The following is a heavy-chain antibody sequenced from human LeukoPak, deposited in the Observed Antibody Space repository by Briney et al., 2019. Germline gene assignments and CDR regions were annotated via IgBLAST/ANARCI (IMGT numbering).Heavy chain of an antibody. V-gene: IGHV3-23*01. D-gene: IGHD5-24*01. J-gene: IGHJ6*03. Sequence: PGGSLRLSCAASGFTFSSYAMSWVRQAPGKGLEWVSAISGSGGSTYYADSVKGRFTIPRDNSKNTLYLQMNSLRAEDTAVYYCAKEMGNYYYYYYMDVWGKGTTVTVSS. CDR3: AKEMGNYYYYYYMDV. CDR1: GFTFSSYA. CDR2: ISGSGGST.